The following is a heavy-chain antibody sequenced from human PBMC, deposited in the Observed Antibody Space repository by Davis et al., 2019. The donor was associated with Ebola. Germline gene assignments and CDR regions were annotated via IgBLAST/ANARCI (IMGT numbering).Heavy chain of an antibody. V-gene: IGHV4-39*01. D-gene: IGHD3-9*01. CDR1: GGSISSSSYY. Sequence: SEPLSPPCTVSGGSISSSSYYWGWIRQPPGKGLEWIGSIYYSGGTYYNPSPKSRVTISVDTSKNQFSLKLSSVTAADTAVYYCARQLRYLTRYYYYGMDVWGQGTTVTVSS. CDR2: IYYSGGT. J-gene: IGHJ6*02. CDR3: ARQLRYLTRYYYYGMDV.